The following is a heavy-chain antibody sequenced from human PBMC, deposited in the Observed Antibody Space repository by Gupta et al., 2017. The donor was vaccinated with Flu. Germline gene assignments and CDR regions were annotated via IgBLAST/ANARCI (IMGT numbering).Heavy chain of an antibody. V-gene: IGHV4-39*01. Sequence: QLQLQESGPGLVKPSATLSLICPVSGGSISDTSYYWGWIRQPPGKGLEWIGNVGYSGNTFYNPSLKRRVTISVDTSKNQFSLKLSSVTAADTAVYYCARRITYGKTFDYWGQGSLVTVSS. CDR2: VGYSGNT. CDR3: ARRITYGKTFDY. J-gene: IGHJ4*02. CDR1: GGSISDTSYY. D-gene: IGHD2/OR15-2a*01.